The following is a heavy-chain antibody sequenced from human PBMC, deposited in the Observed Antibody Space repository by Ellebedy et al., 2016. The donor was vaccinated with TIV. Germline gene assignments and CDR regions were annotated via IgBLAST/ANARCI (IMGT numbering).Heavy chain of an antibody. D-gene: IGHD5-18*01. CDR3: ARGLGYSYGYRLYYYYYGMDV. J-gene: IGHJ6*02. Sequence: SETLSLXXAVYGGSFSGYYWSWIRQPPGKGLEWIGEINHSGSTNYNPSLKSRVTISVDTSKNQFSLKLSSVTAADTAVYYCARGLGYSYGYRLYYYYYGMDVWGQGTTVTVSS. CDR1: GGSFSGYY. CDR2: INHSGST. V-gene: IGHV4-34*01.